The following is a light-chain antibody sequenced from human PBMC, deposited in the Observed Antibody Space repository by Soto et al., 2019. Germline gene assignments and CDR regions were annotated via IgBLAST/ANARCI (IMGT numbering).Light chain of an antibody. CDR2: WAS. Sequence: DIVMTQSPDSLAVSLGERATINCKSSQTVLYSPNNKNYLAWYQHKPGQPPKLLIHWASTRESGVPDRFNGSGSGTDFPLTISSLQAEDVAVYYCQQYYGTPWRFGQGTKVGI. J-gene: IGKJ1*01. CDR3: QQYYGTPWR. CDR1: QTVLYSPNNKNY. V-gene: IGKV4-1*01.